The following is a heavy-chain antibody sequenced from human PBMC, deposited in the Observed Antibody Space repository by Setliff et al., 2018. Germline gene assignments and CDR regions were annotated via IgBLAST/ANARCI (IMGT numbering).Heavy chain of an antibody. CDR3: ARTSRDGATYMDV. D-gene: IGHD3-10*01. CDR2: IYYTGST. V-gene: IGHV4-30-4*08. Sequence: SETLSLTCTVSGGSISSGDYYWSWIRQPPGKGLEWSGYIYYTGSTYYNPSLKSRVTISVDTSKNQFSLRLSSVTAADTAVYYCARTSRDGATYMDVWGKGTTVTVSS. J-gene: IGHJ6*03. CDR1: GGSISSGDYY.